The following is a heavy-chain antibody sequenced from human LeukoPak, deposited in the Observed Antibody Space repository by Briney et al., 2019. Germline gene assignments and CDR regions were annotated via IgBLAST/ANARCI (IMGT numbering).Heavy chain of an antibody. CDR1: GFTFSSYG. CDR2: IWYDGSNK. J-gene: IGHJ4*02. D-gene: IGHD3-22*01. Sequence: PGGSLRLSCAASGFTFSSYGMHRVRQAPGKGLEWVAVIWYDGSNKYYADSVKGRFTITRDNSKNTLYLQMNSLRAEDTAVYYCARPANPSELPMIVVVHVDLRPYYFDYWGQGTLVTVSS. CDR3: ARPANPSELPMIVVVHVDLRPYYFDY. V-gene: IGHV3-30*19.